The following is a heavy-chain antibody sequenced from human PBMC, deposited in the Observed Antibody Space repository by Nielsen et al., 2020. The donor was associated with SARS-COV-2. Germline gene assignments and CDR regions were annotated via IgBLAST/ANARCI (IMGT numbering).Heavy chain of an antibody. J-gene: IGHJ1*01. CDR1: GGSISSSSYY. V-gene: IGHV4-39*07. CDR3: ARGYGYSSSTAYFQL. CDR2: IYYSGST. Sequence: SETLSLTCTVSGGSISSSSYYWGWIRQPPGKGLEWIGSIYYSGSTYYNPSLKSRVTISVDRSKNQFSLKLTSVIAADTAVYYCARGYGYSSSTAYFQLGGQGTLVTVSS. D-gene: IGHD6-6*01.